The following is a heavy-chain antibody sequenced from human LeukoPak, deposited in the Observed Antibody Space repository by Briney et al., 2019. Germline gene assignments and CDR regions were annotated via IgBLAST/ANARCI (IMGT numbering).Heavy chain of an antibody. CDR1: GGSISSSSYY. J-gene: IGHJ6*03. Sequence: SETLSLTCTVSGGSISSSSYYWGWIRQPPGKGLEWIGSIYYSGSTYYNPSLKSRVTISVDTSKNQFSLKLSSVTAADTAVYYCARQEHLLWFGEFNYCYYYMDVWGKGTTVTISS. CDR3: ARQEHLLWFGEFNYCYYYMDV. V-gene: IGHV4-39*01. D-gene: IGHD3-10*01. CDR2: IYYSGST.